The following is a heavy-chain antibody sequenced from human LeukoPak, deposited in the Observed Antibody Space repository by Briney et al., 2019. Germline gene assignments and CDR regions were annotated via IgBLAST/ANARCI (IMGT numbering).Heavy chain of an antibody. CDR1: GFTFSSYG. J-gene: IGHJ4*02. Sequence: GGSLRLSCAASGFTFSSYGMHWVRQAPGKGLEWVAVIWYGGSNKYYADSVKGRFTISRDNSKNTLYLQMNSLRAEDTAVYYCARGYSGYDSSMRYWGQGTLVTVSS. D-gene: IGHD5-12*01. V-gene: IGHV3-33*01. CDR2: IWYGGSNK. CDR3: ARGYSGYDSSMRY.